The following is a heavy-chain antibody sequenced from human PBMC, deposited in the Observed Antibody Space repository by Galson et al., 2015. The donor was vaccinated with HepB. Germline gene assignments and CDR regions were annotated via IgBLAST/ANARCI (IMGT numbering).Heavy chain of an antibody. Sequence: SLRLSCAASGFSLTDHAMNWVRRAPGKGLEWAAYISSDSTTIHYADSVKGRFTISRDNGKNSVFLQMNSLRGDDTAVYYCVRDRGSGFGGNDVPSFDYWGRGSLVTVSP. J-gene: IGHJ4*02. V-gene: IGHV3-48*01. CDR1: GFSLTDHA. CDR2: ISSDSTTI. CDR3: VRDRGSGFGGNDVPSFDY. D-gene: IGHD5-12*01.